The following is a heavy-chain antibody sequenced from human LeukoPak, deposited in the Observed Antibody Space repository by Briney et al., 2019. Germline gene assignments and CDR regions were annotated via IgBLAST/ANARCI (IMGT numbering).Heavy chain of an antibody. CDR1: GFTFSSYG. CDR3: AKDHVGYDRSGTDFDY. V-gene: IGHV3-30*02. CDR2: IRYDGSNK. D-gene: IGHD5-12*01. Sequence: GSLRLSCAASGFTFSSYGMHWVRQAPGKGLEWVAFIRYDGSNKYYADSVKGRFTISRDNSKNTLYLQMNSLRAEDTAVYYCAKDHVGYDRSGTDFDYWGQGTLVTVSS. J-gene: IGHJ4*02.